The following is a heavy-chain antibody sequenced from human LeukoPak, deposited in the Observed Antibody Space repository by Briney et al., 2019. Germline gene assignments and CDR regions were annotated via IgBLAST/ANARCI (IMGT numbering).Heavy chain of an antibody. J-gene: IGHJ4*02. CDR3: ARDRQSSYYDSSGYYAPVFDY. V-gene: IGHV3-21*01. D-gene: IGHD3-22*01. Sequence: SSYIYYADSVKGRFTISRDNAKNSLYLQVNSLRAEDTAMYYCARDRQSSYYDSSGYYAPVFDYWGQGILVTVSS. CDR2: SSYI.